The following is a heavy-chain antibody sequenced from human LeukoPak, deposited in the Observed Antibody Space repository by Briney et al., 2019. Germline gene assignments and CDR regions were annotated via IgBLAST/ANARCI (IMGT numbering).Heavy chain of an antibody. CDR3: ASHKDYGDYYYFDY. CDR1: GFTFTSYG. Sequence: GASVKVSCKASGFTFTSYGISWVRQAPGQGHEWMGWISTYSGNTNYAQSLQGRVTMTTDTSTKTVYLELRSLGSDDTAVYYCASHKDYGDYYYFDYWGQGTLVTVSS. CDR2: ISTYSGNT. V-gene: IGHV1-18*01. J-gene: IGHJ4*02. D-gene: IGHD4-17*01.